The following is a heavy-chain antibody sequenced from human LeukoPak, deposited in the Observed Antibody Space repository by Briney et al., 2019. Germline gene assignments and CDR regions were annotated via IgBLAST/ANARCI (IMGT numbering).Heavy chain of an antibody. CDR3: ARGSYCSGGVCPAPFDS. CDR2: SRSKGHRYST. J-gene: IGHJ4*02. D-gene: IGHD2-8*02. V-gene: IGHV3-72*01. Sequence: GGSLRLSCAASGISFSDYYMDWVRHVPGKGLEWIGRSRSKGHRYSTEYAASVRGRFTVSRDESKDLLFLQMISLKSEDTAVYYCARGSYCSGGVCPAPFDSWGQGSLVTVSA. CDR1: GISFSDYY.